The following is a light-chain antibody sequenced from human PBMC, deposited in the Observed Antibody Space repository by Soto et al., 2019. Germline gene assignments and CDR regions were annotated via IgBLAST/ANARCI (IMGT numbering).Light chain of an antibody. CDR2: ENN. J-gene: IGLJ2*01. CDR3: ETWDSSLAAGV. CDR1: TSNIGTNY. V-gene: IGLV1-51*02. Sequence: QAVVTQSPSVSAAPGQKVTISCSGTTSNIGTNYVSWYRQLPGTAPKLLIYENNKRPSGIPDRISSSKSGTSATLGITGLQTGDEAVYFCETWDSSLAAGVFGGGTKLTVL.